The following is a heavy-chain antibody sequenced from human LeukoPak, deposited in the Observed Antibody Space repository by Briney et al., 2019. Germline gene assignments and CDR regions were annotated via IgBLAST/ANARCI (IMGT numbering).Heavy chain of an antibody. Sequence: ASVKVSCQASGYTFTNHYMQWVRQAPEQGLEWMGIINPSGGSTSYAQKFQGRVTMTRDTSTSTVYMELSSLRSEDTAMYYCAREGPYCSSTSCYGGFDYWGQGTLVTVSS. J-gene: IGHJ4*02. CDR3: AREGPYCSSTSCYGGFDY. CDR2: INPSGGST. D-gene: IGHD2-2*01. V-gene: IGHV1-46*01. CDR1: GYTFTNHY.